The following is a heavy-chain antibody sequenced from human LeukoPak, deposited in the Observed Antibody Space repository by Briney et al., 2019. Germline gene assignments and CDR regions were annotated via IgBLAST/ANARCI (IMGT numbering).Heavy chain of an antibody. Sequence: PSETLSLTCTVSGGSIRSTSYYWGWIRQPPGKGLEWLGSVHYSGSTYDNPSLKSRVTISVDTSKNQFTLNLRSVTAADTAKYYCTRGITGHYRSMGGFAFDIWGQGTVVAVSS. CDR2: VHYSGST. CDR3: TRGITGHYRSMGGFAFDI. D-gene: IGHD2-8*02. V-gene: IGHV4-39*06. CDR1: GGSIRSTSYY. J-gene: IGHJ3*02.